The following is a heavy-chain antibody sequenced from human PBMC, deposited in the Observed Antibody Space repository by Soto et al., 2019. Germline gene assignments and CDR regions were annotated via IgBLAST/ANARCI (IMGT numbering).Heavy chain of an antibody. J-gene: IGHJ5*02. CDR1: GGSISSFY. D-gene: IGHD1-7*01. CDR2: IYDTGNA. Sequence: SETLSLTCTVSGGSISSFYWSWIRQPPGKGLEWIGYIYDTGNAKYNPSLRSRVTISVDTSKNQFSLKLTSVTSADTAVYYCARVWPELRWFDPWGQGTLVTSPQ. CDR3: ARVWPELRWFDP. V-gene: IGHV4-59*01.